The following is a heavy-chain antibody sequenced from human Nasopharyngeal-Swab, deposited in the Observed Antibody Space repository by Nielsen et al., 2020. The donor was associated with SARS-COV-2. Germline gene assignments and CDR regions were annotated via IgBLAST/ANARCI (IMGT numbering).Heavy chain of an antibody. CDR3: ARGRPITMVRGGKYYYAMDV. CDR2: INHSGST. CDR1: GGSFSGYY. J-gene: IGHJ6*02. Sequence: SETLSLTCAVYGGSFSGYYWSWIRQPPGKGLEWIGEINHSGSTNYNPSLKSRIAISVDTSKNHFSLRLSSVTAADTAVYYCARGRPITMVRGGKYYYAMDVWGQGTTVNVSS. D-gene: IGHD3-10*01. V-gene: IGHV4-34*01.